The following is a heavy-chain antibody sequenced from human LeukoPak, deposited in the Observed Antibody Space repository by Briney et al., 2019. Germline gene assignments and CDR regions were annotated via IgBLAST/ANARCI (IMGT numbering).Heavy chain of an antibody. Sequence: GASVKVSCKASGYTFSSYDINWVRQATGQGLEWIGWMNPNSGNTGYAQKFQDRVTITRNTSINTAYMELSSLRSEDTAVYYCARGRVAVAGTGSFDPWGQGTLVTVSS. D-gene: IGHD6-19*01. J-gene: IGHJ5*02. V-gene: IGHV1-8*03. CDR3: ARGRVAVAGTGSFDP. CDR2: MNPNSGNT. CDR1: GYTFSSYD.